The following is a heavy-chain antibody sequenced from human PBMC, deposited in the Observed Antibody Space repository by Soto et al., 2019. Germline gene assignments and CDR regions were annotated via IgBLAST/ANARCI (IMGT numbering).Heavy chain of an antibody. CDR2: ISVGGGTT. Sequence: EVQLLESGGGLVQPGGSLRLSCTTSGFTFNTFAMAWVRQAPGKELEWVSGISVGGGTTYYADSVKGRFIISRDNSKNTVYLQMYTLSAWDTAVYYCAVDCTSSWCSGRNEDYWGQGTLVTGSS. V-gene: IGHV3-23*01. D-gene: IGHD2-8*01. J-gene: IGHJ4*02. CDR1: GFTFNTFA. CDR3: AVDCTSSWCSGRNEDY.